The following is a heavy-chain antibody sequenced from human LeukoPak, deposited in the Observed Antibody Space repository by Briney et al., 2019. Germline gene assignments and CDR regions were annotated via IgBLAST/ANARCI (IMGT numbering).Heavy chain of an antibody. D-gene: IGHD6-13*01. CDR1: DFTYSSHW. J-gene: IGHJ4*02. CDR3: ARGVACSRSVAIDL. Sequence: GGSLRLSCVATDFTYSSHWMYWVRQAPGKGLVWVARLSGDGGTTRHADSVKGRFTISRDNAKNTLYLQMNSLRVEDTALYYCARGVACSRSVAIDLWGQGTLVAVSS. V-gene: IGHV3-74*01. CDR2: LSGDGGTT.